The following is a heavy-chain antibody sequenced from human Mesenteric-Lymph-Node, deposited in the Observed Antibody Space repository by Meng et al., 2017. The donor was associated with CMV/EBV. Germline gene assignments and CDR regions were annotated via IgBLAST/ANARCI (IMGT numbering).Heavy chain of an antibody. D-gene: IGHD1-7*01. Sequence: SETLSLTCTVSGGSISSNYWSWIRQPPGKGLEWIGYASYNGRTNYNPSLKSRVTISVDTSKNQLSLKVSSVTAADTAVYFCARDNYVPGDYYHGMDVWGQGTTVTVSS. CDR2: ASYNGRT. J-gene: IGHJ6*02. CDR3: ARDNYVPGDYYHGMDV. V-gene: IGHV4-59*01. CDR1: GGSISSNY.